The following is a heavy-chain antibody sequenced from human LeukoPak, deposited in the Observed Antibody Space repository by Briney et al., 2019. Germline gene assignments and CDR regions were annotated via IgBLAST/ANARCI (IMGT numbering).Heavy chain of an antibody. D-gene: IGHD3-22*01. CDR2: FDPEDGET. V-gene: IGHV1-24*01. Sequence: ASVKVSCKVSGYTLTELSMHWVRQAPGKGLEWMGGFDPEDGETIYAQKFQGRVTMTEDTSTDTAYMELSSLRSEDTAVYYCATGPNYYDSRGTDYWGQGTLVTVSS. CDR3: ATGPNYYDSRGTDY. CDR1: GYTLTELS. J-gene: IGHJ4*02.